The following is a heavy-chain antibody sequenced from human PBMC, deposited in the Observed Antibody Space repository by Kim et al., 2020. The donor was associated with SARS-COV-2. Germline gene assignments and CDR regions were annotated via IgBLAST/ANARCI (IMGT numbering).Heavy chain of an antibody. D-gene: IGHD3-16*02. CDR1: GGSFSGYY. J-gene: IGHJ4*02. CDR2: INHSGST. Sequence: SETLSLTCAVYGGSFSGYYWSWIRQPPGKGLEWIGEINHSGSTNYNPSLKSRVTISVDTSKNQFSLKLSSVTAADTVVYYCASTGRYDYVWGSYRYPFDYWGQGTLVTVSS. V-gene: IGHV4-34*01. CDR3: ASTGRYDYVWGSYRYPFDY.